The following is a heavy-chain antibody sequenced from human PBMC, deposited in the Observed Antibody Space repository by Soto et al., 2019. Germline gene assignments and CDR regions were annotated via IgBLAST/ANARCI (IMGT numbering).Heavy chain of an antibody. V-gene: IGHV1-69*01. Sequence: QVQLVQSGAEVKKPGSSVKVSCKASGGTFSSYAISWVRQAPGQGLEWMGGIIPISDTTNYAQKFQGRVTMTADQSTSTAYMELSSLRSEDTAVYYCARAQGSSTSLEIYYYYYYGMDVLGQGTTVTVSS. D-gene: IGHD2-2*01. J-gene: IGHJ6*02. CDR3: ARAQGSSTSLEIYYYYYYGMDV. CDR1: GGTFSSYA. CDR2: IIPISDTT.